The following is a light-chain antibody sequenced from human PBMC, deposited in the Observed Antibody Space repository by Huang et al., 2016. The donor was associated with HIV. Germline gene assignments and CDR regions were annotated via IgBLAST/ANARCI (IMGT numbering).Light chain of an antibody. CDR2: DAA. Sequence: DIQMTQSPSSLSASIGDRVTITCRASRHIYSSLNWYQHRPGKAPKLLIYDAANLEVGVPSRFSGSGSGRNFTLIISSLQPEDFATYYCQQYDSLPRTFGPGTKV. CDR3: QQYDSLPRT. V-gene: IGKV1-33*01. CDR1: RHIYSS. J-gene: IGKJ3*01.